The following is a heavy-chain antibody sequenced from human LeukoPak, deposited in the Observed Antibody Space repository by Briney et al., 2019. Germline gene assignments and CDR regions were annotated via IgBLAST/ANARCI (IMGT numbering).Heavy chain of an antibody. Sequence: GGSLRLSCAASGFTFSSCAMSWVRQAPGKGLEWVSAISGSGGSTYYADSVKGRFTISRDNSKNTLYPQMNSLRAEDTAVYYCAKDTPQYSVAGNFDYWGQGTLVTVSS. CDR1: GFTFSSCA. D-gene: IGHD6-19*01. J-gene: IGHJ4*02. CDR2: ISGSGGST. CDR3: AKDTPQYSVAGNFDY. V-gene: IGHV3-23*01.